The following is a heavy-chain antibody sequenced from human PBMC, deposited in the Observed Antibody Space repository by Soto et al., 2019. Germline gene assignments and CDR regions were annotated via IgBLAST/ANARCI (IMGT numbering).Heavy chain of an antibody. Sequence: SETLSLTCTVSGGSLSSYYWTWIRQPPGKGLEWIGSIYYSGSTYYNPSLKGRVTMSVDTSKNQFSLKLTSVTAADTAVYYCARLVGNSWLDHWGQGTLVTVSS. J-gene: IGHJ5*02. CDR2: IYYSGST. D-gene: IGHD6-6*01. CDR1: GGSLSSYY. V-gene: IGHV4-59*04. CDR3: ARLVGNSWLDH.